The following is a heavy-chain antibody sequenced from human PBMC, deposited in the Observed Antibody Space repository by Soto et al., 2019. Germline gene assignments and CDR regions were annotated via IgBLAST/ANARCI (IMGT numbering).Heavy chain of an antibody. J-gene: IGHJ6*02. V-gene: IGHV1-69*01. CDR3: NLGYCSGGSCYYYGMDV. CDR1: GGTFSSYA. Sequence: QVQLVQSGAEVKKPGSSVKVSCKASGGTFSSYAISWVRQAPGQGLEWMGGIIPIFGTANYAQKFQVRVTITADESTSTAYMELSSLRSEDTAVYYCNLGYCSGGSCYYYGMDVWGQGTTVTVSS. D-gene: IGHD2-15*01. CDR2: IIPIFGTA.